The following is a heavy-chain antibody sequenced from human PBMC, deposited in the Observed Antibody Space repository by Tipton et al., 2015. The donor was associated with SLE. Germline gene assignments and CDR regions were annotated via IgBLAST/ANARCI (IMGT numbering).Heavy chain of an antibody. D-gene: IGHD3-22*01. CDR3: ARVRITMIVVVPDAFDI. V-gene: IGHV3-21*01. J-gene: IGHJ3*02. CDR1: GFTFSSYS. CDR2: ISSSSSYI. Sequence: GSLRLSCAASGFTFSSYSMNWVRQAPGKGLEWVSSISSSSSYIYYADSVKGRFTISRDNAKNSPYLQMNSLRAEDTAVYYCARVRITMIVVVPDAFDIWGQGTMVTVSS.